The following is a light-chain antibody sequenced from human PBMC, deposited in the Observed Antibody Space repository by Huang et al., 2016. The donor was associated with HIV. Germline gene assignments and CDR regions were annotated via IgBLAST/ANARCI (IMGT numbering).Light chain of an antibody. J-gene: IGKJ1*01. CDR1: QRVGSN. CDR3: QQCNNWPRA. V-gene: IGKV3-15*01. CDR2: GAS. Sequence: EIVMTQSPATLSVSPGERATLACRASQRVGSNLAWYQQKPGQAPRLLIYGASTRATGIPARFSGSGSGTEFTLTISSLQSEDFAVYYCQQCNNWPRAFGQGTKVEIK.